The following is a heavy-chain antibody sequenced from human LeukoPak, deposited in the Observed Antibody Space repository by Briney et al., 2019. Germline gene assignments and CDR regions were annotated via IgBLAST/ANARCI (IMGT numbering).Heavy chain of an antibody. CDR2: FDPEDGES. CDR1: GDTPTELS. D-gene: IGHD1-1*01. J-gene: IGHJ4*02. Sequence: GASVKVSCKVSGDTPTELSMHWVRQAPGKGLEWMGGFDPEDGESIYAQKFQGRVTMTEDTSTDTAYMELSSLRSEDTAVYYCATDQRYNNNRQNDYWGQGTLVTVSS. V-gene: IGHV1-24*01. CDR3: ATDQRYNNNRQNDY.